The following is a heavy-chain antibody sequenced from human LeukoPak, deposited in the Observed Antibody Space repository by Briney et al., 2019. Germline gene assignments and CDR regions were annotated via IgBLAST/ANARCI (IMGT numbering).Heavy chain of an antibody. Sequence: SATLSLTCSVSGDSISSSSSHWGWIRQPPGKGLEWIGSIHYSGNTYYNASLRSRVTISVDTSKNQFSLKMSSVTAADTAMYYCARQLSYYDILTGSFSGFFDYWGQGTLVTVSS. J-gene: IGHJ4*02. CDR3: ARQLSYYDILTGSFSGFFDY. V-gene: IGHV4-39*01. CDR1: GDSISSSSSH. D-gene: IGHD3-9*01. CDR2: IHYSGNT.